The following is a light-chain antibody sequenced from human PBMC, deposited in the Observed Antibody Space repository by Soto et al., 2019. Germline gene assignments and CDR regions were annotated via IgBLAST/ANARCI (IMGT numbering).Light chain of an antibody. V-gene: IGKV1-5*01. CDR3: QQYNSYSSWT. CDR1: QSIRSW. Sequence: DIQMTQSPSTLSASVGDRVTITCRASQSIRSWLAWYQQKPGKAPKLLIYDGSSLESGVPSRFSGSGSGTEFTLTISSLQPDDFAAYYCQQYNSYSSWTFGQGTKVEIK. J-gene: IGKJ1*01. CDR2: DGS.